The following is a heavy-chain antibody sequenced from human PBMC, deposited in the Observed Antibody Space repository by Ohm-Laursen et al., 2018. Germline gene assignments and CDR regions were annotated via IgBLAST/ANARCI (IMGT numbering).Heavy chain of an antibody. CDR2: MSPKNDNT. J-gene: IGHJ4*02. D-gene: IGHD1-26*01. CDR3: ARGVDAGVDY. CDR1: GYTFTGYY. Sequence: ASVKVSCKASGYTFTGYYMHWVRQAPGQGLEWMGWMSPKNDNTGYAQKFQGRVTMTRDTSINTAYMELSSLTSEDTAVYYCARGVDAGVDYWGQGTLVTVSS. V-gene: IGHV1-8*02.